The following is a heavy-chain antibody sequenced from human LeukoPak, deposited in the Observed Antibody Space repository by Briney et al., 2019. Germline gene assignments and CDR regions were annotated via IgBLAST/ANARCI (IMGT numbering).Heavy chain of an antibody. J-gene: IGHJ5*02. Sequence: SETLSLTCTVSGGSISSYYWSWIRQPPGKGLEWIGYIYYSGSTNYNPSLKSRVTISVDTSKNQFSLKLSSVTAADTAVYYCARHTGYCSSTSCFGWFDPWGQGTLATVSS. CDR2: IYYSGST. D-gene: IGHD2-2*01. V-gene: IGHV4-59*08. CDR1: GGSISSYY. CDR3: ARHTGYCSSTSCFGWFDP.